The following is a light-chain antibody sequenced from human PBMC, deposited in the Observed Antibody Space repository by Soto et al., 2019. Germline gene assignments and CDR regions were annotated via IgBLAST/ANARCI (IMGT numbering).Light chain of an antibody. CDR3: ASYTTSTTYV. CDR2: DVS. Sequence: QSVLTQPASVSGSPGQSITISCTGTSSDVGGYNYVSWYQQQPGKAPKLVIYDVSNRPSGVSDRFSGSKSGNTASLTISGLQTEDEADYYCASYTTSTTYVFGTGTKVPV. V-gene: IGLV2-14*01. J-gene: IGLJ1*01. CDR1: SSDVGGYNY.